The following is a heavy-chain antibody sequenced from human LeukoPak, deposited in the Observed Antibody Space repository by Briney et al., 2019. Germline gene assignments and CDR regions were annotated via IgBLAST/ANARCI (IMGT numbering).Heavy chain of an antibody. CDR2: MSYHGTNK. CDR3: AKGLGYGYEFDY. V-gene: IGHV3-30*18. J-gene: IGHJ4*02. CDR1: GFTFSSYG. D-gene: IGHD5-12*01. Sequence: GGSLRLSCAASGFTFSSYGMHWVRQAPGKGLEWVAVMSYHGTNKYYADSVKGRFTISRDDSKNTLYLQMNSLRTEDSAVYFCAKGLGYGYEFDYWGQGTLVTVSS.